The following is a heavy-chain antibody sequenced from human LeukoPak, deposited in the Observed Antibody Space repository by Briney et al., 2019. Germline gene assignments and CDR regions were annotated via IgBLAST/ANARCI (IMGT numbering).Heavy chain of an antibody. CDR3: ARDLDQYSGRFGGFGHDF. CDR1: GYTITNYG. J-gene: IGHJ4*02. D-gene: IGHD1-26*01. CDR2: ISAYNGNT. V-gene: IGHV1-18*04. Sequence: ASVKVSCKASGYTITNYGINWVRQAPGQGLEWMGWISAYNGNTNYAQRLQGRVTMTTDTPTSTAYMELRSLRSDDTAVYYCARDLDQYSGRFGGFGHDFWGQGTLVTVSS.